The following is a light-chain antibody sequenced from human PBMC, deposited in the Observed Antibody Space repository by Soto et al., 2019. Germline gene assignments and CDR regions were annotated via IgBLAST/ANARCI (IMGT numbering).Light chain of an antibody. CDR2: DTT. Sequence: QAVVIQEPSLTVSPGGTVTLTCGSSSGAVTSGLYPYWFQQKPGQAPRTLIYDTTIKQSWTPARFSGSLVGGKAAVTLSGAQPEDEADYYCLLSFSGVRVFGGGTKVTVL. CDR3: LLSFSGVRV. J-gene: IGLJ2*01. V-gene: IGLV7-46*01. CDR1: SGAVTSGLY.